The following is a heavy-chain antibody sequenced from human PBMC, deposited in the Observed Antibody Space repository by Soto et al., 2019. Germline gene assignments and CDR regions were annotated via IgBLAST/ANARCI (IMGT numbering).Heavy chain of an antibody. D-gene: IGHD1-26*01. CDR3: ARLSDESGSYYLGFFDY. CDR2: IWYDGSKE. Sequence: QVQLVESGGGVVQPGRSLRLSCAASGFTFSSYGMHWVRQAPGKGLEWVAVIWYDGSKEFYADSVKGRFTISRDNSKNTLYLQMNSLRAEDTAVYYCARLSDESGSYYLGFFDYWGQGTLVTVSS. CDR1: GFTFSSYG. V-gene: IGHV3-33*01. J-gene: IGHJ4*02.